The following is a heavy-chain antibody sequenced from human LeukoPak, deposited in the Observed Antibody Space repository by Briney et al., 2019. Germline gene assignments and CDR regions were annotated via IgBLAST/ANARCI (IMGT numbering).Heavy chain of an antibody. V-gene: IGHV1-2*02. CDR3: ARVGYCSSTSCLNWFDP. J-gene: IGHJ5*02. CDR1: GYTFTGYY. D-gene: IGHD2-2*01. Sequence: ASVKVSCKASGYTFTGYYMHWVRQAPGQGLEWMGWINPNSGGTNYAQKLQGRVTMTRDTSISTAYMELSRLRSDDTAVYYYARVGYCSSTSCLNWFDPWGQGTLVTVSS. CDR2: INPNSGGT.